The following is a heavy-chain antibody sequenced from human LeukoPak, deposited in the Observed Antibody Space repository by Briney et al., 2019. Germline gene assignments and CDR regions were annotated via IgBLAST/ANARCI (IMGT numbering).Heavy chain of an antibody. Sequence: PGESLKISCKGSGDSINNYWIGWVRQMPGKGLEWMGIIYPADSDIRYSPSFQGQVTISADKSISTVYLQWSSLKASDTAMYYCARQEYCSGGSCYTWFDPWGQGTLVTVSS. CDR2: IYPADSDI. D-gene: IGHD2-15*01. V-gene: IGHV5-51*01. J-gene: IGHJ5*02. CDR3: ARQEYCSGGSCYTWFDP. CDR1: GDSINNYW.